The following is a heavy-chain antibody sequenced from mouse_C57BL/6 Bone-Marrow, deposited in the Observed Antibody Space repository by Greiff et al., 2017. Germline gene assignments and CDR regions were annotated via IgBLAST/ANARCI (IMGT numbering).Heavy chain of an antibody. CDR3: ARDYYGSSYFDY. Sequence: QVQLQQPGAELVKPGASVKLSCKASGYTFTSYWMHWVKQRPGQGLEWIGMLHPNRGSTNYNEKFKSKATLTVDKSSSTAYMQLSSLTSEDSAVYYCARDYYGSSYFDYWGQGTTLTVSS. D-gene: IGHD1-1*01. V-gene: IGHV1-64*01. CDR1: GYTFTSYW. CDR2: LHPNRGST. J-gene: IGHJ2*01.